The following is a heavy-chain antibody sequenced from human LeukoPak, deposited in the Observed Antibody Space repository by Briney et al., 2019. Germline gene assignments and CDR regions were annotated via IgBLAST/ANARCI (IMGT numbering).Heavy chain of an antibody. V-gene: IGHV1-69*13. D-gene: IGHD2-2*01. J-gene: IGHJ6*04. CDR2: IIPIFGTA. CDR3: ARDLEYQPGGMDV. CDR1: GGTFSSYA. Sequence: SVKVSCKASGGTFSSYAISWVRQAPGQGLEWTGGIIPIFGTANYAQKFQGRVTITADESTSTAYMELSSLRSEDTAVYYCARDLEYQPGGMDVWGKGTTVTVSS.